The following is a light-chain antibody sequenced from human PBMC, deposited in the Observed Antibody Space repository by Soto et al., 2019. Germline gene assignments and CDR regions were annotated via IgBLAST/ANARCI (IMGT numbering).Light chain of an antibody. CDR3: QHYDGFSRS. CDR1: QSFGFS. CDR2: DGF. J-gene: IGKJ1*01. Sequence: DIQMTQSPASLSASVGERVSISCRASQSFGFSLAWYHHKPCTAPKLLIYDGFTVDFGVPSRFSGSGSGTEFTLTISSLQPEDFATYYCQHYDGFSRSFGQGTKVDIK. V-gene: IGKV1-5*01.